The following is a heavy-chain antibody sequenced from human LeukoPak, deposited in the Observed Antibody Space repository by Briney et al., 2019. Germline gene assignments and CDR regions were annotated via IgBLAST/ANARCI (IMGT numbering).Heavy chain of an antibody. V-gene: IGHV4-34*01. D-gene: IGHD6-13*01. CDR3: ARGYSSSWYYFDY. Sequence: KASETLSLTCAVYGGSFSGYYWSWIRQPPGKGLEWIGEINHSGSTNYNPSLKSRVTISVDTSKNQFSLKLSSVTAADTAVYYCARGYSSSWYYFDYWDQGTLVTVSS. CDR2: INHSGST. J-gene: IGHJ4*02. CDR1: GGSFSGYY.